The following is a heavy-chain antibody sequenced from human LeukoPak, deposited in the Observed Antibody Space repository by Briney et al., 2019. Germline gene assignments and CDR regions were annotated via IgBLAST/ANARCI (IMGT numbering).Heavy chain of an antibody. J-gene: IGHJ3*02. CDR3: ATYCSGGSCYSHDAFDI. D-gene: IGHD2-15*01. CDR1: GGTFSSYA. Sequence: SVKVSCKASGGTFSSYAISWVRQAPGQGLEWMGGIIPIFGTANYAQKFQGRVTITADESTSTAYMELSSLRSEDTAVYYCATYCSGGSCYSHDAFDIWGQGTMVTVSS. CDR2: IIPIFGTA. V-gene: IGHV1-69*13.